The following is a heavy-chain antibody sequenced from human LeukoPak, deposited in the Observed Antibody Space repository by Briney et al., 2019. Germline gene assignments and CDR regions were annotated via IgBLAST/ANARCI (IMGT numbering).Heavy chain of an antibody. V-gene: IGHV4-34*01. CDR3: ARAGYGDSDFDY. CDR1: GGSFSDYY. Sequence: SETLSLTCAVYGGSFSDYYWSWIRQPPGKGLEWIGEINHSGSTNYNPSLKRRVTISVDTSKNQFALKLSSVTAADTAVYYCARAGYGDSDFDYWGQGTLVTVSS. CDR2: INHSGST. D-gene: IGHD4-17*01. J-gene: IGHJ4*02.